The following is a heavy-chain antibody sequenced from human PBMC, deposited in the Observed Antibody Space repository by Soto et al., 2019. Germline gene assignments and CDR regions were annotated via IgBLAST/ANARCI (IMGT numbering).Heavy chain of an antibody. CDR3: ARRGSRSSSALPSYDY. CDR2: IFHSGTP. CDR1: SDSSSSGYH. D-gene: IGHD3-22*01. V-gene: IGHV4-38-2*01. J-gene: IGHJ4*02. Sequence: TLELRSLTCAVSSDSSSSGYHCDWIQQPPGKGLEWIGSIFHSGTPYYNPSLKSRLTISMDTSKTQFSLKLTSVTAADTAVYYCARRGSRSSSALPSYDYWGLGILVTVSS.